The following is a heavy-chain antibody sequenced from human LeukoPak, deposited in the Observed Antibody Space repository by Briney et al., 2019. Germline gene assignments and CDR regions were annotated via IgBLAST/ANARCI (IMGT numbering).Heavy chain of an antibody. D-gene: IGHD1-14*01. Sequence: PGGSLRLSCAASGFTFSSYWMHWVRQGPGKGLVWVSRINSDGSSTNYADSVKGRFTISRDIAKNTLDLQMNSLRDEDTAIYYCARTNQGAFDIWGQGTMVTVSS. CDR3: ARTNQGAFDI. CDR1: GFTFSSYW. V-gene: IGHV3-74*01. CDR2: INSDGSST. J-gene: IGHJ3*02.